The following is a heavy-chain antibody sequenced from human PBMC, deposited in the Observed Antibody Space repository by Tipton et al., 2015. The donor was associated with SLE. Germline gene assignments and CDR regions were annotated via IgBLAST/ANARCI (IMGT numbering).Heavy chain of an antibody. J-gene: IGHJ4*02. CDR1: EHTFISYD. CDR3: ALGYSSSWPPGEFDY. V-gene: IGHV1-8*01. Sequence: QSGAEVKKPGASVKVSCKASEHTFISYDINWVRQAPGQGLEWMGWMNPNSGNTGFAQKFQGRVTMTRNTSISTAYMELRSLRSDDTAVYYCALGYSSSWPPGEFDYWGQGTLVTVSS. D-gene: IGHD6-13*01. CDR2: MNPNSGNT.